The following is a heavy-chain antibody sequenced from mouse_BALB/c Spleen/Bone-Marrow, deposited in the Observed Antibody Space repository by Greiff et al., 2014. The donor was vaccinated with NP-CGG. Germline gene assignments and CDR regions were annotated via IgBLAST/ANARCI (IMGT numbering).Heavy chain of an antibody. V-gene: IGHV2-2*02. J-gene: IGHJ4*01. CDR3: TRNWDDYAMDY. CDR2: IWSGRST. Sequence: VQLQQSGPGLVQPSQSLSITCTVSGFSLTSFGIHWVRQSPGKGLEWLGVIWSGRSTDYNTAFISRMSISKDNSKNQVFFKMNSLQTNDTAIYYCTRNWDDYAMDYWGQGTSVTVSS. D-gene: IGHD4-1*01. CDR1: GFSLTSFG.